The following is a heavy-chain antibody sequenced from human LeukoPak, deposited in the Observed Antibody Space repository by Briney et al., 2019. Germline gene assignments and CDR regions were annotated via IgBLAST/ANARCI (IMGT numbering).Heavy chain of an antibody. V-gene: IGHV1-8*01. CDR2: VHPNSGNT. J-gene: IGHJ5*02. D-gene: IGHD1-14*01. CDR3: ARGPRNDP. CDR1: GYPFTTWE. Sequence: ASVKVSCKTSGYPFTTWEINWVRQATGQGLEWMGWVHPNSGNTAYAQKFQGRVTMTRDTSISTAYMELSGLRFDDTAVYFCARGPRNDPWGQGTLVTVSS.